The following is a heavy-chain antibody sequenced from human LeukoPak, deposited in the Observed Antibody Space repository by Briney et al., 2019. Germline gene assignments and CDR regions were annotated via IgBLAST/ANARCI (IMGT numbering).Heavy chain of an antibody. D-gene: IGHD3-10*02. J-gene: IGHJ4*02. CDR2: ISSSSSYI. CDR3: ARCPNVLFYGPQYYFDY. V-gene: IGHV3-21*01. CDR1: GFTFSSYS. Sequence: KPGGSLRLSCAASGFTFSSYSMNWVRQAPGKGLEWVSSISSSSSYIYYADSVKGRFTISRDNAKNSLYLQMNSLRAEDTAVYYCARCPNVLFYGPQYYFDYWGQGTLSPSPQ.